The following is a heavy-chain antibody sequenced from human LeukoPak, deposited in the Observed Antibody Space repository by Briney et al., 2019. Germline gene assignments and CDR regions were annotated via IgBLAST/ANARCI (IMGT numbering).Heavy chain of an antibody. CDR1: GYTFTSYG. CDR2: ISAYNGNT. Sequence: ASVRVSCKASGYTFTSYGISWVRQAPGQGLEWMGWISAYNGNTNYAQKLQGRVTMTTDTSTSTAYMELRSLRSEDTAVYYCARDNSVGDTAWWFDPWGQGTLVTVSS. J-gene: IGHJ5*02. CDR3: ARDNSVGDTAWWFDP. V-gene: IGHV1-18*01. D-gene: IGHD1-26*01.